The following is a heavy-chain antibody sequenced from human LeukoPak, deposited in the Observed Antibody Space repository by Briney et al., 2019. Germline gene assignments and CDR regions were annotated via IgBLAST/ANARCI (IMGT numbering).Heavy chain of an antibody. V-gene: IGHV1-2*06. D-gene: IGHD6-19*01. Sequence: GASVKVSCKASGYTFTGYYMHWVRQAPGQGLEWMGRINPNSGGTNYAQKFQGRVTMTRDTSISTAYMELSRLRSDDTAVYYCARVEGIRQWVVEGAYYFDYWGQGTLVTVSP. CDR3: ARVEGIRQWVVEGAYYFDY. CDR2: INPNSGGT. J-gene: IGHJ4*02. CDR1: GYTFTGYY.